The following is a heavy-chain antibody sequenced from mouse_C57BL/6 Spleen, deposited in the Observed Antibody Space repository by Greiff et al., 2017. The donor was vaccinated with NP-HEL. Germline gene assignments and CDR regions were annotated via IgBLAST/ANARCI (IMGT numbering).Heavy chain of an antibody. J-gene: IGHJ1*03. V-gene: IGHV8-8*01. Sequence: QVTLKESGPGILQPSQTLSLTCSFSGFSLSTFGMGVGWIRQPSGKGLEWLAHIWWDDDKYYNPALQGRLTISKDTSKNQVFLKIANVDTADTATYYCARIGGITTVVAISYWYFEVWGTGTTVTVSS. CDR2: IWWDDDK. CDR3: ARIGGITTVVAISYWYFEV. CDR1: GFSLSTFGMG. D-gene: IGHD1-1*01.